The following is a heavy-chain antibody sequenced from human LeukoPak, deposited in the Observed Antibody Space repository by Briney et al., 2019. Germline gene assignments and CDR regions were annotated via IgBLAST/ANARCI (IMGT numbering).Heavy chain of an antibody. CDR3: AKGVEPLAANTLAY. V-gene: IGHV3-53*01. Sequence: PGGSLRLSCAASGFTVITSDMTWVRQAPGKGLEWGSVLYSDGNTKYADSVQGRFTISRDNSKNTLYLEMNSLSPDDTAVYYCAKGVEPLAANTLAYWGQGTLVTVSS. CDR2: LYSDGNT. CDR1: GFTVITSD. D-gene: IGHD1-14*01. J-gene: IGHJ4*02.